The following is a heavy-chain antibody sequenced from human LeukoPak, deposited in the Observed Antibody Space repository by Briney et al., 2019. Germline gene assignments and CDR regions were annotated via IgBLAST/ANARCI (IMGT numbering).Heavy chain of an antibody. J-gene: IGHJ3*02. CDR2: MNPNSGNT. V-gene: IGHV1-8*01. CDR3: ARVGSYCSSTSCMNNI. CDR1: GYTFTSYD. Sequence: RASVKVSCKASGYTFTSYDINWVRQATGQGLEWMGWMNPNSGNTGYAQKFQGRVTMTRDTSISTAYMELSSLRSEDTAVYYCARVGSYCSSTSCMNNIWGQGTMVTVSS. D-gene: IGHD2-2*01.